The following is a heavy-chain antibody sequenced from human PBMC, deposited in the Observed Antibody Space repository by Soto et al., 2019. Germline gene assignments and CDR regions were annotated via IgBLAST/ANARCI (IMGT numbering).Heavy chain of an antibody. CDR2: INAGNGNT. D-gene: IGHD3-3*01. CDR1: GYTFTSYA. V-gene: IGHV1-3*01. CDR3: ARGPIFGVVIGPDY. J-gene: IGHJ4*02. Sequence: QVQLVQSGAEVKKPGASVKVSCKASGYTFTSYAMHWVRQAPGQRLEWMGWINAGNGNTKYSQKFQGRVTITRDTSASTAYMELSSLRSEDTAVYYCARGPIFGVVIGPDYWGQGTQVTVSS.